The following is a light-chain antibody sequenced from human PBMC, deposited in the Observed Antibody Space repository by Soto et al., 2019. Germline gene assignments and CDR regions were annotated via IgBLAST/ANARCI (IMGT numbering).Light chain of an antibody. V-gene: IGKV3-11*01. CDR2: DTS. CDR3: QQRTDWPT. CDR1: QSISHF. Sequence: EIVLTQSPATLSLSPGESATLSCRASQSISHFLAWYQQKPGQAPRLLIYDTSSRATGIPGRFSGSGSGTDFTLTIDGLEPDDFAVYYWQQRTDWPTFGGGTRVEL. J-gene: IGKJ4*01.